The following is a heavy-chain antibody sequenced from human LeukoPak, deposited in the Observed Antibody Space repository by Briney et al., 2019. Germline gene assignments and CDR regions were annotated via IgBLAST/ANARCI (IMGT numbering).Heavy chain of an antibody. V-gene: IGHV3-9*01. D-gene: IGHD2-2*01. CDR3: AKDGLLVVPAADPYYFDY. Sequence: GGSLRLSCAASGFTFDDYAMHWVRHAPGKGLEWVSGISWNSGSIGYADSVKGRFTISRDNAKNSLYLQMNSLRAEDTALYYCAKDGLLVVPAADPYYFDYWGQGTLVTVSS. CDR1: GFTFDDYA. CDR2: ISWNSGSI. J-gene: IGHJ4*02.